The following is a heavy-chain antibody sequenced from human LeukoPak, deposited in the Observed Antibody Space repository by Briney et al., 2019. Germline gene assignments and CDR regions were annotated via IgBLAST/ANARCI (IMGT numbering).Heavy chain of an antibody. V-gene: IGHV3-23*01. CDR1: GFTFSSYA. Sequence: HSGGSLRLSCAASGFTFSSYAMSWVRQAPGKGLEWVSAIRGSGGSTYYADSVKGRFTISRDNSKNTLYLQMNSLRAEDTAVYYCAKDSSSSWSVKNFDYWGQGTLVTVSS. CDR2: IRGSGGST. J-gene: IGHJ4*02. CDR3: AKDSSSSWSVKNFDY. D-gene: IGHD6-13*01.